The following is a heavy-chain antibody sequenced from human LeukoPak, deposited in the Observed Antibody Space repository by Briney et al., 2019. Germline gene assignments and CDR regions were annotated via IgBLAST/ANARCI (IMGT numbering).Heavy chain of an antibody. CDR1: GGSISSYY. J-gene: IGHJ4*02. CDR2: IYTSGST. V-gene: IGHV4-4*07. CDR3: ARTRYCSGTSCPFYFDY. D-gene: IGHD2-2*01. Sequence: SETLPLTCTVSGGSISSYYWSWIRQPAGKGLEWIGRIYTSGSTNFNPSFKSRVTMSVDTSKNQFSLKLSSVTAADTAVYFCARTRYCSGTSCPFYFDYWGQGTLVTVSS.